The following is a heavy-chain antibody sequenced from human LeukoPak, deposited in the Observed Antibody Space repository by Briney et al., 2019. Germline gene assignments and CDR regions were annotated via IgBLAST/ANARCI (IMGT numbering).Heavy chain of an antibody. CDR2: IYYSGST. V-gene: IGHV4-39*07. Sequence: SETLSLTCTVSGGSISSSSYYWGWIRQPPGKGLEWIGSIYYSGSTYYNPSLKSRVTISVDTSKNQFSLKLSSVTAADTAVYYCARGVDYYDSSGATYYFDYWGQGTLVTVSS. CDR3: ARGVDYYDSSGATYYFDY. CDR1: GGSISSSSYY. D-gene: IGHD3-22*01. J-gene: IGHJ4*02.